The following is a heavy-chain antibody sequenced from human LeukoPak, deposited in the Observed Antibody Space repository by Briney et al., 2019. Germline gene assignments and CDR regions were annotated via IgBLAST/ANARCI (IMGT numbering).Heavy chain of an antibody. V-gene: IGHV4-59*08. CDR1: GGSLSSYY. CDR3: ARHAPLYCTNGVCYYFDY. D-gene: IGHD2-8*01. CDR2: IYYSGST. Sequence: PSETLSLTCTVSGGSLSSYYWSRIRQPPGKGLEWIGSIYYSGSTNYNPSLKSRVTISVDTSKNQFSLKLSSVTAADTAVYYCARHAPLYCTNGVCYYFDYWGQGTLVTVSS. J-gene: IGHJ4*02.